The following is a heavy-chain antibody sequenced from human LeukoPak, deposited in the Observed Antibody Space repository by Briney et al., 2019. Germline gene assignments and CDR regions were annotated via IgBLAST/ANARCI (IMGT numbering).Heavy chain of an antibody. CDR3: AREVLVVAATLPRYYYIYV. CDR1: GGSISSYY. V-gene: IGHV4-59*01. J-gene: IGHJ6*03. D-gene: IGHD2-15*01. Sequence: SETLSLTCTVSGGSISSYYWSWVRQHPGKGLEWLGYIYYSGRTNYNPSLKSGVTISEETSKNQCSLKWRAVDAADTAVNYFAREVLVVAATLPRYYYIYVWGKGTTVTVSS. CDR2: IYYSGRT.